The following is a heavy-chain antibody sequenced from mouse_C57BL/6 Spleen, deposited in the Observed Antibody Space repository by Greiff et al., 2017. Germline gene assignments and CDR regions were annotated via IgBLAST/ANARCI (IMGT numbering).Heavy chain of an antibody. J-gene: IGHJ1*03. CDR1: GYAFTNYL. CDR3: ARDYGSSYLDV. V-gene: IGHV1-54*01. D-gene: IGHD1-1*01. Sequence: QVQLKQSGAELVRPGTSVKVSCKASGYAFTNYLIEWVKQRPGQGLEWIGVINPGSGGTNYNEKFKGKATLTADKSSSTAYMQLSSLTSEDSAVYFCARDYGSSYLDVWGTGTTVTVSS. CDR2: INPGSGGT.